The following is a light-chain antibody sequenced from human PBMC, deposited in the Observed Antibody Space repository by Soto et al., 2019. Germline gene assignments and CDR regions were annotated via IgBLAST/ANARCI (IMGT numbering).Light chain of an antibody. Sequence: DIQMTQSPSTLSASVGDRVTITCRARQSISTWLAWYQQKPGKAPKLLIYKASSLRNGVPPRFSGSGSGTEFTLTIYSLQPDDCASYYCQQYNGYPHTFGQGTKLEIK. J-gene: IGKJ2*01. V-gene: IGKV1-5*03. CDR1: QSISTW. CDR3: QQYNGYPHT. CDR2: KAS.